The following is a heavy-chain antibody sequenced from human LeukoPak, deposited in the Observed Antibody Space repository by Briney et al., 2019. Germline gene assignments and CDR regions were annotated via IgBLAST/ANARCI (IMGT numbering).Heavy chain of an antibody. D-gene: IGHD3-16*01. CDR1: GGTFCNYA. J-gene: IGHJ3*02. Sequence: SVKVSCKASGGTFCNYAISWVRQAPGQGLEWMGGIIPIFGTTSSAQELQGRVTFTADKSTSTAYMELSSLRSEDTAVYYCASPPVGGAFDIWGQGTMVTVSS. CDR3: ASPPVGGAFDI. CDR2: IIPIFGTT. V-gene: IGHV1-69*06.